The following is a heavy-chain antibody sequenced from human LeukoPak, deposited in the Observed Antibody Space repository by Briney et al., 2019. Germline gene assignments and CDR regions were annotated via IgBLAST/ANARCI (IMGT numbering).Heavy chain of an antibody. J-gene: IGHJ4*02. D-gene: IGHD6-6*01. CDR2: IYHSGST. CDR3: ARQYSSSSFLGY. CDR1: GYSISSGYY. V-gene: IGHV4-38-2*02. Sequence: SETLSLTCTVSGYSISSGYYWDWIRQPPGKGLEWIGSIYHSGSTYYNPSLKSRVTISVDTSKNQFSLKLSSVTAADTAVYYCARQYSSSSFLGYWGQGTLVTVSS.